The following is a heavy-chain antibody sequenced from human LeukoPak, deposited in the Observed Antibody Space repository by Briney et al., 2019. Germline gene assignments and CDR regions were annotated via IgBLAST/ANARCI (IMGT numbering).Heavy chain of an antibody. CDR1: GFTFSSYG. V-gene: IGHV3-30*03. CDR2: ISYDGSNK. J-gene: IGHJ3*02. D-gene: IGHD3-16*01. CDR3: ARETLGVAAFDI. Sequence: GGSLRLSCAASGFTFSSYGMHWVRQAPGKGLEWVAVISYDGSNKYYADSVKGRFTISRDNAKNSVHLQMNSLRAEDTAVYYCARETLGVAAFDIWGQGTMVTVSS.